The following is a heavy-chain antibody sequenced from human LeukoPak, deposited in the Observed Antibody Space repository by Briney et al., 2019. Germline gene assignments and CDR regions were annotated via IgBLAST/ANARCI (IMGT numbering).Heavy chain of an antibody. CDR3: ATIVVVEGPDAFDI. Sequence: GASVKVSCKVSGYTLTELSMHWVRQAPGKGLEWMGGFDPEDGETIYAQKFQGRVTMTEDTSTDTAYMELSSLRSEDTAVYYCATIVVVEGPDAFDIWGQGTMVTVSS. CDR1: GYTLTELS. D-gene: IGHD3-22*01. CDR2: FDPEDGET. V-gene: IGHV1-24*01. J-gene: IGHJ3*02.